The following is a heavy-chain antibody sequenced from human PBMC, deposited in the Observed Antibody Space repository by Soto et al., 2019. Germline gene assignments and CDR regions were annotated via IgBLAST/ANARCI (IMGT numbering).Heavy chain of an antibody. Sequence: EVQLVESGGGLVKPGGSLRLSCAASGFSFNSYYMKWVRLAPGKGLEWVSSITGSSNSIYYADSVKGRFTISRDNAANSVYLQMDSLRAEDTAVYYCARAYSRRNEYFFDFWGQGTLVTVSS. CDR1: GFSFNSYY. CDR2: ITGSSNSI. V-gene: IGHV3-21*02. D-gene: IGHD6-13*01. CDR3: ARAYSRRNEYFFDF. J-gene: IGHJ4*02.